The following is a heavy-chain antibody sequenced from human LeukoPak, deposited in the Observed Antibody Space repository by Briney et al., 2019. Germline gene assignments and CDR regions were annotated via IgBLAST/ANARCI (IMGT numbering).Heavy chain of an antibody. CDR2: IYSGGST. CDR1: GFTVSSNY. D-gene: IGHD3-22*01. V-gene: IGHV3-53*01. Sequence: GGSLRLSCAASGFTVSSNYMSWVRQAPGKGLEWVSVIYSGGSTYYADSVKGRFTISRDNSKNTLYLQMNSLRAEDTAVYYCARDRYYYDSSGYWYFDLWGRGTLVTVSS. J-gene: IGHJ2*01. CDR3: ARDRYYYDSSGYWYFDL.